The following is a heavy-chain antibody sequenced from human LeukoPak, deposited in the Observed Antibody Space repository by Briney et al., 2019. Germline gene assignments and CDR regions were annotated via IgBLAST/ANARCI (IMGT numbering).Heavy chain of an antibody. CDR1: GGSISSYY. CDR2: IYYSGST. D-gene: IGHD5-18*01. Sequence: PSETLSLTCTVSGGSISSYYWSWIRQPPGKGLEWIGYIYYSGSTNYNPSLKSRVTISVDTSKNQFSLKLSSVTAADTAVYYCARVPDTAMVTPYYFDYWGQGTLVTVSS. V-gene: IGHV4-59*01. CDR3: ARVPDTAMVTPYYFDY. J-gene: IGHJ4*02.